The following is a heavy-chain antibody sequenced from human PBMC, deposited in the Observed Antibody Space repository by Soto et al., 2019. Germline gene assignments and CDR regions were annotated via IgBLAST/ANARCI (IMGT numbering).Heavy chain of an antibody. CDR1: GGSISSYY. CDR3: ARLGGYYQAFDQ. V-gene: IGHV4-59*08. CDR2: IYYSGST. D-gene: IGHD3-22*01. Sequence: SETLSLTCTVSGGSISSYYWSWIRQPPGKGLEWIGYIYYSGSTNYNPSLKSRVTISVDTSKNQFSLKLSSVTAADTAVYFCARLGGYYQAFDQWGQGALVTVSS. J-gene: IGHJ4*01.